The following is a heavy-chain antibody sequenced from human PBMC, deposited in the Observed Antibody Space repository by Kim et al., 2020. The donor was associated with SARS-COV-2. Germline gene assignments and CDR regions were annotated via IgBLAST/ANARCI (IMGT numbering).Heavy chain of an antibody. V-gene: IGHV4-34*01. J-gene: IGHJ5*02. CDR2: INHSGST. CDR1: GGSFSGYY. CDR3: ARGGRDYVPPRRNWFDP. D-gene: IGHD3-16*01. Sequence: SETMSLTCAVYGGSFSGYYWSWIRQPPGKGLEWIGEINHSGSTNYNPSLKSRVTISVDTSKNQFSLKLSSVTAADTAVYYCARGGRDYVPPRRNWFDPWGQGTLVTVSS.